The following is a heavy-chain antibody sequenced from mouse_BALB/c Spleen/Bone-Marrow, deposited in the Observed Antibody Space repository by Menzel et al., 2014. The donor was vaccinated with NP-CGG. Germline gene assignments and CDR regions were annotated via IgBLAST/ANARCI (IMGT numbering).Heavy chain of an antibody. Sequence: EVQRVESGGGLVQPGASRKLSCAASGFTFSSFGMHWVRQAPEKGLEWVAYISTGSGTTNYADTVKGRFTISRDNPTNTLFRQMTSLRSGDTAMYYCARKGALITDYYAMDYWGQGTSVTVSS. D-gene: IGHD2-4*01. CDR2: ISTGSGTT. J-gene: IGHJ4*01. CDR3: ARKGALITDYYAMDY. V-gene: IGHV5-17*02. CDR1: GFTFSSFG.